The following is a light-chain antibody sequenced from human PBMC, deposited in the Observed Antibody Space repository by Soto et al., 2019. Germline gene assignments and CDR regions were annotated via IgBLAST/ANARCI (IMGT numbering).Light chain of an antibody. CDR2: DVS. V-gene: IGKV3-15*01. CDR1: QGVTTN. CDR3: QQHSNWPVT. Sequence: VSAERVAIVSCRAGQGVTTNFAWYQQKSGQSPRLLIYDVSIRATGVPARFSGTGSETDFTLTMRGLQSEDSAVYFCQQHSNWPVTFGEGTRLEIK. J-gene: IGKJ5*01.